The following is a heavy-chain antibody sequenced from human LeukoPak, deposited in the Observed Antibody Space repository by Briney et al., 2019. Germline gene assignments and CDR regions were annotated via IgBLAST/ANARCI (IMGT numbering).Heavy chain of an antibody. CDR3: ARDDSSGYYYSFDY. Sequence: PGGSPRLSCAASGFTFSSYGMHWVRQAPGKGLEWVAVIWYDGSNKYYADSVKGRFTISRDNSKNTLYLQMNSLRAEDTAVYYCARDDSSGYYYSFDYWGQGTLVTVSS. J-gene: IGHJ4*02. CDR2: IWYDGSNK. V-gene: IGHV3-33*01. CDR1: GFTFSSYG. D-gene: IGHD3-22*01.